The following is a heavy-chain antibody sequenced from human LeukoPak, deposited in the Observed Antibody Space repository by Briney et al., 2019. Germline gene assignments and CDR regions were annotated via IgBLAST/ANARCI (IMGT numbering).Heavy chain of an antibody. J-gene: IGHJ5*02. D-gene: IGHD6-13*01. Sequence: PGGSLRLSCAASGFTFSSYAMSWVRQAPGKGLEWVSAISGSGGSTYYADAVKGRFTISRDNSKNTLYLQMNSLRAEDTAVYYCAKDQYSSSWWSSVGFDPWGQGTLVTVSS. CDR2: ISGSGGST. CDR3: AKDQYSSSWWSSVGFDP. CDR1: GFTFSSYA. V-gene: IGHV3-23*01.